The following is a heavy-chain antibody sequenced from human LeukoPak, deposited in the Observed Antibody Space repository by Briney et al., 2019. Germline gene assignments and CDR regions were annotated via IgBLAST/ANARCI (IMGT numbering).Heavy chain of an antibody. J-gene: IGHJ5*02. CDR2: IYYSGNT. Sequence: SETLSLTCTVSGGSIKTYYWSWIRQSPGKGLEWLGYIYYSGNTNYNPSLEGRITMSADTSKNQFSLKLSSVTAADTAVYYCARSTYCSGGSCSHNWFDPWGQGTLVTVSS. CDR1: GGSIKTYY. V-gene: IGHV4-59*12. CDR3: ARSTYCSGGSCSHNWFDP. D-gene: IGHD2-15*01.